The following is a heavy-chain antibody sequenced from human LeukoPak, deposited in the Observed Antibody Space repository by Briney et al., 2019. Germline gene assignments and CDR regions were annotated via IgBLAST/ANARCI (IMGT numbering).Heavy chain of an antibody. Sequence: SETLSLTCAVSGGSISSGCYSWSWIRQPPGKGLEWIGYIYHSGSTYYNPSLKSRVTISVDRSKNQFSLKLSSVTAADTAVYYCARTDSYGLSFDYWGQGTLVTVSS. CDR2: IYHSGST. D-gene: IGHD5-18*01. V-gene: IGHV4-30-2*01. CDR3: ARTDSYGLSFDY. CDR1: GGSISSGCYS. J-gene: IGHJ4*02.